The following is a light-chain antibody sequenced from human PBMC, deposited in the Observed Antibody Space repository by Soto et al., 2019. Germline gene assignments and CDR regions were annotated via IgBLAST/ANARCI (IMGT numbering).Light chain of an antibody. CDR1: SKW. Sequence: DIQMTPSPSTLAASVGDTVTMTCRRSSKWLAWYQKKPGKAPKLLIYDVSNLERGVPPRFSGSKSGAESMRTINSLQSDDLGTYYCQYTTGFNVGQVTKVDSK. V-gene: IGKV1-5*01. J-gene: IGKJ2*01. CDR3: QYTTGFN. CDR2: DVS.